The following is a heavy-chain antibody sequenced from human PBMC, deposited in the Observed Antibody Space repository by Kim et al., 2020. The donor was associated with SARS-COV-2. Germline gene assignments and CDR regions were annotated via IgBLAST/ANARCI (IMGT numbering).Heavy chain of an antibody. CDR1: GFTFSSYG. Sequence: GGSLRLSCAASGFTFSSYGMHWVRQAPGKGLEWVAVIWYDGSNKYYADSVKGRFTISRDNSKNTLYLQMNSLRAEDTAVYYCARLDDDYSNTPLNYGMDVWGQGTTVTVSS. CDR2: IWYDGSNK. D-gene: IGHD4-4*01. CDR3: ARLDDDYSNTPLNYGMDV. J-gene: IGHJ6*02. V-gene: IGHV3-33*01.